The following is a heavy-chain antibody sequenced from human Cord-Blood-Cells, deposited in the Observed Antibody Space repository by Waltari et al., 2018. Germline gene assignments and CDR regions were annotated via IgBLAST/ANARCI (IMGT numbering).Heavy chain of an antibody. V-gene: IGHV1-69*01. CDR2: TIPIFGTA. D-gene: IGHD3-10*01. Sequence: QVQLVQSGAEVKKPGSSVKVSCTASGGTFSRYAISWVRQAPGQGLEWMGGTIPIFGTAKYAQKFQGRVTITADESTSTAYMELSSLRSEDTAVYYCASDQIISDYYYYGMDVWGQGTTVTVSS. CDR3: ASDQIISDYYYYGMDV. J-gene: IGHJ6*02. CDR1: GGTFSRYA.